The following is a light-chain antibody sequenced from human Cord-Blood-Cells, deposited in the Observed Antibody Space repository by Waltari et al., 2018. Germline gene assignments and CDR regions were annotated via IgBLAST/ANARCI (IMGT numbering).Light chain of an antibody. Sequence: QSALTQPASGSGSSGQANTIPFPGTHSDLGGYYYFSLYQQPPGKAPKLLIYDVSNRPSRVSNRFSGSKSGNTASLTISGLQAEDEADYYCSSYTSSSTWVFGGGTKLTVL. J-gene: IGLJ3*02. CDR2: DVS. CDR1: HSDLGGYYY. V-gene: IGLV2-14*03. CDR3: SSYTSSSTWV.